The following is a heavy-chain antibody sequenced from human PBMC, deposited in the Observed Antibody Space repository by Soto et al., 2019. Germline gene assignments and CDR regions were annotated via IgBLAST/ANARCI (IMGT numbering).Heavy chain of an antibody. Sequence: ASVKVSCKASGYTFTGYFMHWVRQAPGQGLEWMGGINPNSGGTKSAQKFQGRVTMTRDTFISTVNMELSRLRSDDTAVYYCARDKTLEWLSGGMDVWGQGTTVTVSS. CDR3: ARDKTLEWLSGGMDV. CDR1: GYTFTGYF. D-gene: IGHD3-3*01. J-gene: IGHJ6*02. V-gene: IGHV1-2*02. CDR2: INPNSGGT.